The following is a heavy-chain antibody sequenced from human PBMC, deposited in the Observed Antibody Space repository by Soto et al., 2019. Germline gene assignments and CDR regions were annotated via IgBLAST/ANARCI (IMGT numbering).Heavy chain of an antibody. Sequence: EVQLLESGGGLVQPGGSLRLSCAASGFTFSSYAMSWVRQAPGKGLEWVSAISGSGGTTYYADSVKGRFTFSRDNSKNTLYLHMTSLRAEDTAVYYCANNDNGWFSAFDIWGQGTMVTVSS. J-gene: IGHJ3*02. V-gene: IGHV3-23*01. CDR3: ANNDNGWFSAFDI. D-gene: IGHD6-19*01. CDR1: GFTFSSYA. CDR2: ISGSGGTT.